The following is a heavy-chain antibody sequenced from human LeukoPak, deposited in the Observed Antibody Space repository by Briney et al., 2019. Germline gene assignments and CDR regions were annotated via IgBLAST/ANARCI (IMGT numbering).Heavy chain of an antibody. CDR3: ARDVIRDGYNYDDAFDI. CDR1: GGTFSSYA. J-gene: IGHJ3*02. V-gene: IGHV1-69*04. Sequence: ASVKVFCKASGGTFSSYAISWVRQAPGQGLEWMGRIIPIFGIANYAQKFQGRVTITADKSTSTAYMELSSLRSEDTAVYYCARDVIRDGYNYDDAFDIWGQGTMVTVSS. D-gene: IGHD5-24*01. CDR2: IIPIFGIA.